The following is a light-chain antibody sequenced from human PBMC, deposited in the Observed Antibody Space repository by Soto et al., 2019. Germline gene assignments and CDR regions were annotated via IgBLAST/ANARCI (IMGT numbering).Light chain of an antibody. J-gene: IGKJ1*01. Sequence: EVVLTQSPRTLSLSPGERATLSCRVSQSVSSTYLAWYQQKPGQAPRLLLYGASTRATDMPDRISGSGSGTDFTLTISRLEPEDFAVYYCQHYGSTPWSFGQGTKVDI. V-gene: IGKV3-20*01. CDR3: QHYGSTPWS. CDR1: QSVSSTY. CDR2: GAS.